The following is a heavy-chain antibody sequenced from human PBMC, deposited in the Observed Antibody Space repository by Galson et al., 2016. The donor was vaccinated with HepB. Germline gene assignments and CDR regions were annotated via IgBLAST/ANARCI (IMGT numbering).Heavy chain of an antibody. J-gene: IGHJ5*01. CDR2: TSFDGST. V-gene: IGHV4-39*07. CDR1: GDFFDSKSFL. Sequence: SETLSLTCSVFGDFFDSKSFLWGWVRQPPGKGLEWIGTTSFDGSTSYNPSLTGRAGISVDASRRLFSLHLSPSTAADTATYYCARSIRDFWGGQYIRGFGSWGAGIAVTVSS. CDR3: ARSIRDFWGGQYIRGFGS. D-gene: IGHD3-3*01.